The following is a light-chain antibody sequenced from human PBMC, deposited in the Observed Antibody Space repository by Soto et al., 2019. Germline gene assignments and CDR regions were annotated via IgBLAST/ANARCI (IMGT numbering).Light chain of an antibody. CDR2: EVN. J-gene: IGLJ1*01. Sequence: QSVLAQPPSASGSPGQSVAISCTGTSGDVGGYNYVSWYQQHPGKVPKLMIYEVNKRPSGVPDRFSGSKSGNTASLTVSGLQAEDEADYYCSSYAGSSNVFGTGTKVTVL. CDR1: SGDVGGYNY. V-gene: IGLV2-8*01. CDR3: SSYAGSSNV.